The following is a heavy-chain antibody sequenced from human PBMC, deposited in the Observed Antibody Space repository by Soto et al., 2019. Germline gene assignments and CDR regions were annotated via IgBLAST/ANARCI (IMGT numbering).Heavy chain of an antibody. J-gene: IGHJ4*02. CDR2: IIPILGIA. CDR3: ARDRVRGVMDY. CDR1: GGTFSSYT. Sequence: QVQLVQSGAEVKKPGSSVKVSCKASGGTFSSYTISWVRQAPGQGLEWMGRIIPILGIANFAQKFQGRVTITADKSTCTAYMELSSLRSEDTAVYYCARDRVRGVMDYWGQGTLVTVSS. V-gene: IGHV1-69*08. D-gene: IGHD3-10*01.